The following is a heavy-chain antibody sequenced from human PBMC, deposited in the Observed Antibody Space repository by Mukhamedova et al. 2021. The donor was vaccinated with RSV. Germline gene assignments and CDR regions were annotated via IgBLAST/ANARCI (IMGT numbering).Heavy chain of an antibody. J-gene: IGHJ4*02. CDR1: VSSNY. CDR2: IYSGGST. D-gene: IGHD1-26*01. Sequence: VSSNYMSWVRQAPGKGLEWVSVIYSGGSTYYADSVKGRFTISRDNSKNTLYLQMNSLRAEDTAVYYCAVIVGATDYYFDYWGQG. V-gene: IGHV3-53*01. CDR3: AVIVGATDYYFDY.